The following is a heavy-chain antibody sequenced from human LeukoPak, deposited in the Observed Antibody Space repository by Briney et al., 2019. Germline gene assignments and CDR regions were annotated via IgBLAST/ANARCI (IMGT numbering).Heavy chain of an antibody. CDR3: AKSGPLYSVDV. CDR1: GFTFSSYA. J-gene: IGHJ6*02. Sequence: GGSLRLSCAASGFTFSSYAMSWVRQAPGKGLEWVSAISGNGGRTYYADSVKGRFTIFRDNSKNMLSLQMNSLRAEDTAIYYCAKSGPLYSVDVWGQGTTVTVSS. V-gene: IGHV3-23*01. D-gene: IGHD5-18*01. CDR2: ISGNGGRT.